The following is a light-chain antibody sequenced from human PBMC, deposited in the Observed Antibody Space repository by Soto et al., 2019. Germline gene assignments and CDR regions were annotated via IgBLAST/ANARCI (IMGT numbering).Light chain of an antibody. V-gene: IGKV3-15*01. Sequence: EVVMTQSPATLSVSPGERVTLSCRASQSVRSNLAWYQQKPGQAPRLLIFGASTRATGIPARFSGSGSGTEFTLTISSLQSEDFAVYYCQQYHNWPQTFGQGTKVDI. CDR2: GAS. CDR3: QQYHNWPQT. CDR1: QSVRSN. J-gene: IGKJ1*01.